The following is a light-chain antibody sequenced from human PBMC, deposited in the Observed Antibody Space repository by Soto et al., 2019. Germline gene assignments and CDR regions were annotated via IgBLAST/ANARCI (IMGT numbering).Light chain of an antibody. CDR3: SSYTISSTLYV. CDR1: SSDVGGYNY. Sequence: QSVLTQPASVSGSPGQSITISCTGTSSDVGGYNYVSWYQQHPGKAPKFMIYDVSNRPSGVSNRFSGSKSGNTASLTISGLQAEDESYYYCSSYTISSTLYVFGTGTKLTVL. V-gene: IGLV2-14*01. CDR2: DVS. J-gene: IGLJ1*01.